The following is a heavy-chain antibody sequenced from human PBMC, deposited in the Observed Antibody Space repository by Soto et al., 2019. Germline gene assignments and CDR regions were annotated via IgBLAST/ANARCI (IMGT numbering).Heavy chain of an antibody. D-gene: IGHD3-3*01. V-gene: IGHV4-61*01. CDR1: GGSVSSGSYY. J-gene: IGHJ6*02. CDR2: IYYSGCT. CDR3: AREGNYDFWSSSSYGMDV. Sequence: SETLSLTCTVSGGSVSSGSYYWSWIRQPPGKGLEWIGYIYYSGCTNYNPSLKSRVAISVDASKNQCSLELSSVTAADTAVYYCAREGNYDFWSSSSYGMDVWGQGTTVTVSS.